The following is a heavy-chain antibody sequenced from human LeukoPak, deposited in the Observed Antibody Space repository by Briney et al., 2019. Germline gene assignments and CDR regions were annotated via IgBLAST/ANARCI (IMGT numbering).Heavy chain of an antibody. D-gene: IGHD2-15*01. Sequence: SETLSLSRTVSGGSISGASYWSWVRQPPAKDLGWIGRIDSSVSTRYNPSLQFNPSLRSRVTISKDTSRNQFFLKLNSVTAADTAIYYCARDRKEGGMRVSSFEYWGQGIPVIVSS. CDR1: GGSISGASY. CDR3: ARDRKEGGMRVSSFEY. CDR2: IDSSVSTRYNPSL. J-gene: IGHJ4*02. V-gene: IGHV4-4*07.